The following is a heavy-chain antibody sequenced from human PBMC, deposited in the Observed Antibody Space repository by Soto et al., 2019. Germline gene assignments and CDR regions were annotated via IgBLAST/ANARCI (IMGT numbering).Heavy chain of an antibody. D-gene: IGHD2-2*01. V-gene: IGHV3-30-3*01. CDR2: ISYDGSNK. Sequence: QVQLVESGGGVVQPGRSLRLSCAASGFTFSSYAMHWVRQAPGKGLEWVAVISYDGSNKYYADSMKGRFTISRDNSKNTLYLQMNSLRAEDTAVYYCAGRYCISTSCYDAFDIWGQGTMVTVSS. J-gene: IGHJ3*02. CDR3: AGRYCISTSCYDAFDI. CDR1: GFTFSSYA.